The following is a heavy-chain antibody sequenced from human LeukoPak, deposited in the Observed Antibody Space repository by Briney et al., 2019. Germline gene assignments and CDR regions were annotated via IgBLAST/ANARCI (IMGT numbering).Heavy chain of an antibody. D-gene: IGHD3-10*01. CDR2: ISYDGSNK. Sequence: GGSLRLSCAASGFTFSSYAMHWVRQAPGKGLEWVAVISYDGSNKYYADSVKGRFTISRDNSKNTLYLQMNSLRAEDTAVYYCARVPHLWFGETFIDYWGQGTLVTVSS. CDR1: GFTFSSYA. CDR3: ARVPHLWFGETFIDY. J-gene: IGHJ4*02. V-gene: IGHV3-30-3*01.